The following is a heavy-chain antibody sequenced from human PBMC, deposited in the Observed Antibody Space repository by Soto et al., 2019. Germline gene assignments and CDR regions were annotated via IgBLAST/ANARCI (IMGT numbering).Heavy chain of an antibody. Sequence: GGSLRLSCADSGFTFSSYEKNWVRQAPGRGLEWVSYISSSGSTIYYADSVKGRFTISRDNAKNSLYLQMNSLRAEDTAVYYCARGPGGWQIYYYYYGIDVWGQGTTVTVSS. J-gene: IGHJ6*02. D-gene: IGHD6-19*01. V-gene: IGHV3-48*03. CDR1: GFTFSSYE. CDR2: ISSSGSTI. CDR3: ARGPGGWQIYYYYYGIDV.